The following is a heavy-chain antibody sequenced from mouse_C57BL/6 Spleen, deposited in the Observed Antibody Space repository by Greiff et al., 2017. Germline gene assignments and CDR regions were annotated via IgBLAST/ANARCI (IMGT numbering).Heavy chain of an antibody. J-gene: IGHJ2*01. CDR1: GYTFTSYW. Sequence: QVQLQQPGAELVRPGSSVKLSCKASGYTFTSYWMDWVKQRPGQGLEWIGNIYPSDSETHYNQKFKDKATLTVDKSSSTAYMQLSSLTSEDSAVYYCARERYYFDYWGQGTTLTVSS. V-gene: IGHV1-61*01. CDR2: IYPSDSET. CDR3: ARERYYFDY.